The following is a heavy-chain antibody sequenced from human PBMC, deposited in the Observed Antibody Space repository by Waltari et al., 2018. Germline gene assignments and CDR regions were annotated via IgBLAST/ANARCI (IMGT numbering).Heavy chain of an antibody. CDR3: ARETQDGYTPRFDY. CDR2: IYYSGGT. V-gene: IGHV4-59*01. CDR1: GGSLSSYY. J-gene: IGHJ4*02. D-gene: IGHD3-16*01. Sequence: QVQLQESGPGLVKPSETLSLTCTVSGGSLSSYYWSWIRQPPGKGLAWIGYIYYSGGTNYNPSLKSRVTISVDTSKNQFSLKLSSVTAADTAVYYCARETQDGYTPRFDYWGQGTLVTVSS.